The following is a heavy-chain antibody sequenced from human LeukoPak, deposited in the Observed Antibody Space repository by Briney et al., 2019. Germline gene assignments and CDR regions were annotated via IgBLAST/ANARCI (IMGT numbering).Heavy chain of an antibody. CDR1: GFTFSRYG. CDR2: ISGSGGNS. D-gene: IGHD5-18*01. Sequence: SGGSLRLSCAASGFTFSRYGMHWVRQSPVKGLEWVSGISGSGGNSFYADSVKGRFSTSRDNAKNTLYLHMNNLRAEDTAIYYCTKDTLRSGYPSQFDYWGQGILVTVSS. V-gene: IGHV3-23*01. J-gene: IGHJ4*02. CDR3: TKDTLRSGYPSQFDY.